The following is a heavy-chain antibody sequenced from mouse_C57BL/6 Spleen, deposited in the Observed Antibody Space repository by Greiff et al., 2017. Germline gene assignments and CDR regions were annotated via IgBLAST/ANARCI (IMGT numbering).Heavy chain of an antibody. J-gene: IGHJ4*01. D-gene: IGHD2-3*01. V-gene: IGHV6-3*01. CDR1: GFTFSNYW. CDR2: IRLKSDNYAT. CDR3: TGWLLPITSYYYAMDY. Sequence: EVKLEESGGGLVQPGGSMKLSCVASGFTFSNYWMNWVRQSPEKGLEWVAQIRLKSDNYATHYAESVKGRFTISRDDSKSSVYLQMNNLRAEDTGIYYCTGWLLPITSYYYAMDYWGQGTSVTVSS.